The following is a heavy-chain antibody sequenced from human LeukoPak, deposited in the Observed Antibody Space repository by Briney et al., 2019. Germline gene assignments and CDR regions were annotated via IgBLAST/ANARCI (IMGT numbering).Heavy chain of an antibody. CDR2: ISGSGGST. Sequence: PGGSLRLSCAASGFTFSSYAMSWVRQAPGKGLEWASAISGSGGSTYYADSVKGRFTISRDNSKNTLYLQMNSLRAEDTAVYYCAKGAYRLRFLEWDGFDYWGQGTLVTVSS. CDR3: AKGAYRLRFLEWDGFDY. V-gene: IGHV3-23*01. J-gene: IGHJ4*02. CDR1: GFTFSSYA. D-gene: IGHD3-3*01.